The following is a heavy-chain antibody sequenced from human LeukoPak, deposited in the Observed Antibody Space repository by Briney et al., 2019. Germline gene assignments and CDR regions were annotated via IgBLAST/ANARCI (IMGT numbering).Heavy chain of an antibody. Sequence: SETLSLTCTVSGGSINTYYWSWIRQPPGKGLEWIGYIYYSGSTNYNPSLKSRVTISVDTSKNQFSLKLSSVTAADTAVYYCARLYSNNYAYYWGQGTLVTVSS. CDR3: ARLYSNNYAYY. V-gene: IGHV4-59*08. CDR2: IYYSGST. D-gene: IGHD5-24*01. CDR1: GGSINTYY. J-gene: IGHJ4*02.